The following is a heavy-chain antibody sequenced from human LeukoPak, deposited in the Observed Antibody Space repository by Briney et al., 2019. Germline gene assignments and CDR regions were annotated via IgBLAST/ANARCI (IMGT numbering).Heavy chain of an antibody. Sequence: SETLSLTCTVSGGSISSYYWSWIRQPPGKGLEWIGYIYYSGSTNYNPSLKSRVTISVDTPKNQFSLKLSSVTAADTAVYYCARAATRYCSGRSCYRYRTYWYFDLWGRGTLVTVSS. CDR2: IYYSGST. D-gene: IGHD2-15*01. CDR3: ARAATRYCSGRSCYRYRTYWYFDL. J-gene: IGHJ2*01. V-gene: IGHV4-59*01. CDR1: GGSISSYY.